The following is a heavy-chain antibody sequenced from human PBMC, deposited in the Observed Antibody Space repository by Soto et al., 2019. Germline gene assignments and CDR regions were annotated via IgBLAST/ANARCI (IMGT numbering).Heavy chain of an antibody. Sequence: QVQLVQSGAEVKKPGSSVRVSCKASGTIFSSYTISWVRQAPGQGLEWMGRIIPILGETNSAQKFQGRVTRTADKSTNTAYMELNSLRLEDTALYYCARGLGGRMDAWGQGTTVTVSS. CDR2: IIPILGET. J-gene: IGHJ6*02. CDR1: GTIFSSYT. CDR3: ARGLGGRMDA. D-gene: IGHD3-16*01. V-gene: IGHV1-69*08.